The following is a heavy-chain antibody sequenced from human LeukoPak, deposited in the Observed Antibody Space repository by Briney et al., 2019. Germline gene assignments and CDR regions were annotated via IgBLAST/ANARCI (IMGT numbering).Heavy chain of an antibody. CDR2: IIPIFGTA. Sequence: ASVKVSCKASGGTFSSYAISGVRQAPGQGLEWMGRIIPIFGTANYAQKFQGRVTITTDESTSTAYMELSSLRSEDTAVYYCATRITIFGVVTKFDYWGQGTLVTVSS. D-gene: IGHD3-3*01. V-gene: IGHV1-69*05. CDR3: ATRITIFGVVTKFDY. J-gene: IGHJ4*02. CDR1: GGTFSSYA.